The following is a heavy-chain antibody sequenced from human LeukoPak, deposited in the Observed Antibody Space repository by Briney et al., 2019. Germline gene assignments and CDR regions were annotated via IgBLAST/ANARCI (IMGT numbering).Heavy chain of an antibody. D-gene: IGHD4-17*01. J-gene: IGHJ1*01. CDR1: GFSFSTYW. CDR3: ATVIMVSNDYEEVAEYFQH. CDR2: IKEDGSLK. Sequence: GGSLTLSCAASGFSFSTYWMTWVRLAPGKGLEWVANIKEDGSLKYYVDSVKGRFTISRDNAKNSLYLQMNSLRAEDTAIYYCATVIMVSNDYEEVAEYFQHWGQGTLVTVSS. V-gene: IGHV3-7*01.